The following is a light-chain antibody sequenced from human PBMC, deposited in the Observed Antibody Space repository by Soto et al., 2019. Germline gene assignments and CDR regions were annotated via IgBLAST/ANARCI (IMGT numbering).Light chain of an antibody. V-gene: IGLV1-47*01. CDR3: AAWDDNLSGVL. J-gene: IGLJ2*01. Sequence: QSVLTQPPSVSGTPGQRVTISCSGSSSNIGSNYVYWYQQLPGTAPKLLIYRNDQRRSGVPARFSGSKSGTSVSLAISGLRSDDEADYYCAAWDDNLSGVLFGGGTKLTVL. CDR1: SSNIGSNY. CDR2: RND.